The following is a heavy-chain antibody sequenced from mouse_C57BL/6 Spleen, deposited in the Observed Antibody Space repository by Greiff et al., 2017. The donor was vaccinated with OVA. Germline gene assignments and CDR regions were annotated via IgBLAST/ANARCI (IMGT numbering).Heavy chain of an antibody. V-gene: IGHV1-26*01. CDR2: INPNNGGT. Sequence: VQLQQSGPELVKPGASVKISCKASGYTFTDYYMNWVKQSHGKSLEWIGDINPNNGGTSYNQKFKGKATLTVDKSSSTAYMELRSLTSEDSAVYYCARDYRSSGWFAYWGQGTLVTVSA. CDR1: GYTFTDYY. D-gene: IGHD1-1*01. CDR3: ARDYRSSGWFAY. J-gene: IGHJ3*01.